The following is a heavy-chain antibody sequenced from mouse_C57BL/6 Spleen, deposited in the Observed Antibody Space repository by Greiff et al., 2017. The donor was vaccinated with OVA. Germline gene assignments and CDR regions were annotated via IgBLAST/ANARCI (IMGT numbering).Heavy chain of an antibody. J-gene: IGHJ4*01. CDR1: GFTFSSYT. D-gene: IGHD2-1*01. Sequence: EVHLVESGGGLVKPGGSLKLSCAASGFTFSSYTMSWVRQTPEKRLEWVATISGGGGNTYYPDSVKGRFTISRDNAKNTLYLQMSSLRSEDTALYYCARQSGGNYVGNAMDYWGQGTSVTVSS. CDR2: ISGGGGNT. CDR3: ARQSGGNYVGNAMDY. V-gene: IGHV5-9*01.